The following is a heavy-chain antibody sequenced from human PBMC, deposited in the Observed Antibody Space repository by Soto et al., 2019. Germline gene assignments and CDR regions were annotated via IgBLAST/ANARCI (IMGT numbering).Heavy chain of an antibody. V-gene: IGHV4-39*01. CDR2: VYHTGTT. J-gene: IGHJ4*02. CDR3: ARHGHSHFYDY. CDR1: GDSLIIDNYY. Sequence: SETLSLTCTVSGDSLIIDNYYWGWVRQPPGQNLQWIGSVYHTGTTYYNSSLKSRVTISIDTSNSQFSLKLSSMTAADTAVYYCARHGHSHFYDYWGQGTLVTVSS.